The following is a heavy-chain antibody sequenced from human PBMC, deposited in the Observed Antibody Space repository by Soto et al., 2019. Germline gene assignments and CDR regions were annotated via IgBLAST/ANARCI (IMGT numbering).Heavy chain of an antibody. CDR1: RFTFTNAW. Sequence: GGSLRLSCAASRFTFTNAWMSWVRQAPGKGLEWVGRIKNKADGGTTDYAAPVKGRFTISRDDLINTLYLQMNSLKTEDTAVYYCTTDDPINKYWGQGTLVTVSS. J-gene: IGHJ4*02. V-gene: IGHV3-15*01. CDR3: TTDDPINKY. CDR2: IKNKADGGTT.